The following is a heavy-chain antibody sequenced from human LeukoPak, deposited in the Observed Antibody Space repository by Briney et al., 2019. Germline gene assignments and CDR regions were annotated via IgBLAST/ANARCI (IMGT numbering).Heavy chain of an antibody. CDR1: GFTFISYA. Sequence: GGSLRLSCAAFGFTFISYAMSWVGQAPGKGLEWVSAISGSGGSTYYADSVKGRFTISRDNSKNTLYLQMNSLRAEDTAVYYCAKDGYSSSPNWFDPWGQGTLVTVSS. D-gene: IGHD6-13*01. J-gene: IGHJ5*02. CDR3: AKDGYSSSPNWFDP. CDR2: ISGSGGST. V-gene: IGHV3-23*01.